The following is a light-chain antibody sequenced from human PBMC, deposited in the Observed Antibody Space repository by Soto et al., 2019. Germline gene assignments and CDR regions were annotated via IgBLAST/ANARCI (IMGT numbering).Light chain of an antibody. CDR1: SSDVGSYNL. Sequence: QSALTQPASVSGSPGQSITISCTGTSSDVGSYNLVSWYQQHPGKAPKLMIYEGSKRPSGVSNRFSGSKSVNTASLTSSGLQAEDEADSYCCSYAGSRVFGGGTKLTVL. J-gene: IGLJ3*02. CDR2: EGS. CDR3: CSYAGSRV. V-gene: IGLV2-23*01.